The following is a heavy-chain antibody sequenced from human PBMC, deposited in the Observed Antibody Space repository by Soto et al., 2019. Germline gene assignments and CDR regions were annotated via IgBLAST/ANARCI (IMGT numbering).Heavy chain of an antibody. V-gene: IGHV3-30-3*01. J-gene: IGHJ4*02. CDR2: ISYDANYK. D-gene: IGHD2-21*01. Sequence: QVQLVDSGGGVVQPGRSLRLSCAASGFTFSSYAMHWVRQAPGKGLEWVAVISYDANYKNYADSVKGRFTISRDNSKNTLNLQMNSLRADDTAVYYCARDSLWYLDYWGQGTLVTVSS. CDR3: ARDSLWYLDY. CDR1: GFTFSSYA.